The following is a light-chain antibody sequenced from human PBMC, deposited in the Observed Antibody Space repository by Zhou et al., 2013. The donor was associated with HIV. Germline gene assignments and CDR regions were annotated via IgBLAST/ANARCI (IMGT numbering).Light chain of an antibody. Sequence: IRMTQSPSSLSASTGDRVTITCRASQSINNWLAWYQQRPGQAPKLLISKTSIFESGVPGKFSGSRSGTEFTLTIGSLQPEDSATYYCQQYNTSPITFGQGTRLEI. J-gene: IGKJ5*01. CDR1: QSINNW. V-gene: IGKV1-5*03. CDR2: KTS. CDR3: QQYNTSPIT.